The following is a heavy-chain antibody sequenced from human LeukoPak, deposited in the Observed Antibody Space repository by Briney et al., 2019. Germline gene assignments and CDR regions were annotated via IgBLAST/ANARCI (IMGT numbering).Heavy chain of an antibody. CDR1: GFTFSRYG. J-gene: IGHJ4*02. Sequence: RSGGSLRLSCAASGFTFSRYGLSWVRQAPGKGLEGVSGISDSGGSTYYTDSVKGRFTISRDNSKNTLYLQMNSLRADDTAVYYCGKDQSSQWLVAPADYWGQGTLVTVSS. D-gene: IGHD6-19*01. CDR2: ISDSGGST. CDR3: GKDQSSQWLVAPADY. V-gene: IGHV3-23*01.